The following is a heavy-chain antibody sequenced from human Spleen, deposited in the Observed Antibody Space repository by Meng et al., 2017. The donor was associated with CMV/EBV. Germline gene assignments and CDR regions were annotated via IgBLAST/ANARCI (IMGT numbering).Heavy chain of an antibody. CDR3: ARGHPWDYDNNPGAEFFQH. V-gene: IGHV4-30-4*08. CDR2: IYYRGST. D-gene: IGHD3-22*01. Sequence: ISSDNHSWSWIRQPPGKGLEWIGYIYYRGSTHYNPSLMSRVTISVDTSKNQFSLRLNSLTAADTAVYYCARGHPWDYDNNPGAEFFQHWGQGTLVTVSS. CDR1: ISSDNHS. J-gene: IGHJ1*01.